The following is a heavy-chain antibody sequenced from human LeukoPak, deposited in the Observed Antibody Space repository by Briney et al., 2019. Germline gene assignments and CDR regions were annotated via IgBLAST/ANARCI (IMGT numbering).Heavy chain of an antibody. CDR2: ISSSSSTI. J-gene: IGHJ6*03. D-gene: IGHD5-18*01. CDR3: ARSPDTAMVVYYYYYMDV. V-gene: IGHV3-48*01. Sequence: GGSLRLSCAASGFTFSSYAMSWVRQAPGKGLEWVSYISSSSSTIYYADSVKGRFTISRDNAKNSLYLQMNSLRAEDTAVYYCARSPDTAMVVYYYYYMDVWGKGTTVTVSS. CDR1: GFTFSSYA.